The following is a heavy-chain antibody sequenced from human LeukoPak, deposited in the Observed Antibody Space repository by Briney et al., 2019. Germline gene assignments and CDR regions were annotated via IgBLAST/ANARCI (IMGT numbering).Heavy chain of an antibody. J-gene: IGHJ4*02. Sequence: SETLSLTCVVYGDSFSGNFWNWLRQPPGKGLEWIGEINHSGSINYNPSLKSRATISVDTSKNLFSLKLTSVTAADTAVYYCARDDDYGDYGSFDYWGQGTLVTVSS. CDR1: GDSFSGNF. V-gene: IGHV4-34*01. CDR2: INHSGSI. D-gene: IGHD4-17*01. CDR3: ARDDDYGDYGSFDY.